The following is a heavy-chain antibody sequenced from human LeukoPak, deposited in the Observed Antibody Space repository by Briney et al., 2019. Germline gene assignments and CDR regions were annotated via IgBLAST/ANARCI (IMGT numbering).Heavy chain of an antibody. V-gene: IGHV4-4*07. J-gene: IGHJ4*02. D-gene: IGHD5-24*01. CDR3: ARSGWLQFDYFDY. CDR1: GGSISNYY. CDR2: IYTSGST. Sequence: SETLSLTCTVSGGSISNYYWSWIRQPAGKGLEWIGRIYTSGSTNYNPSLNSRVSISVDTSKNQFSLKLRSVTAADTAVYYCARSGWLQFDYFDYWGQGALVTVSS.